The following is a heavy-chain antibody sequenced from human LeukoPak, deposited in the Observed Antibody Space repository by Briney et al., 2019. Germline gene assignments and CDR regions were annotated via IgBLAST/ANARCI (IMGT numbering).Heavy chain of an antibody. J-gene: IGHJ6*02. CDR3: ARDRAVKARIGGMDV. V-gene: IGHV3-21*06. Sequence: GGSLRLSCAASGFTFSSYWMHWVRQAPGKGLEWVSYISESSSHTYNADSVKGRFTISRDNAKNSLYLQMNSLRVEDTGIYYCARDRAVKARIGGMDVWGQGTTVIVSS. CDR2: ISESSSHT. D-gene: IGHD4-4*01. CDR1: GFTFSSYW.